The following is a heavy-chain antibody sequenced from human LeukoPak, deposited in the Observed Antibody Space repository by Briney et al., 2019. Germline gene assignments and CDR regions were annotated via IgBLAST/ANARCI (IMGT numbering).Heavy chain of an antibody. CDR1: GFTFDDYA. CDR3: AKDISRVRGVIVDY. Sequence: GGSLRLSCAASGFTFDDYAMHWVRQAPGKGVEWVSGISWNSGSIGYADSVKGRFTISRDNAKNSLYLQMNSLRAEDTALYYCAKDISRVRGVIVDYWGQGTLVTVSS. D-gene: IGHD3-10*01. V-gene: IGHV3-9*01. J-gene: IGHJ4*02. CDR2: ISWNSGSI.